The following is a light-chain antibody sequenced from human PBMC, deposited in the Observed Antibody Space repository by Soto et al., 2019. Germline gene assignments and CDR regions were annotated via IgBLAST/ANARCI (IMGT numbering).Light chain of an antibody. CDR3: QAWDSSTRV. J-gene: IGLJ1*01. CDR1: KLGDKY. V-gene: IGLV3-1*01. CDR2: QDS. Sequence: SYELTQPPPVSVSPGQTASITCSGDKLGDKYACWYQQKPGQSPVLVIYQDSKRPSGIPERFSGSNSGNTATLTISGTQAMDEADYYCQAWDSSTRVFGTGTQLTVL.